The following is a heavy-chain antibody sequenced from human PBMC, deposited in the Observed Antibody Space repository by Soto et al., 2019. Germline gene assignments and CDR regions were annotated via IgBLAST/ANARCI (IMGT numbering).Heavy chain of an antibody. J-gene: IGHJ3*02. CDR3: ARVSEDSSGYYYARDDAFDI. CDR1: GGSISSGGYY. Sequence: PSETLSLTCTVPGGSISSGGYYWSWIRQHPGKGLEWIGYIYYSGSTYYNPSLKSRVTISVDTSKNQFSLKLSSVTAADTAVYYCARVSEDSSGYYYARDDAFDIWGQGTMVTVSS. CDR2: IYYSGST. D-gene: IGHD3-22*01. V-gene: IGHV4-31*03.